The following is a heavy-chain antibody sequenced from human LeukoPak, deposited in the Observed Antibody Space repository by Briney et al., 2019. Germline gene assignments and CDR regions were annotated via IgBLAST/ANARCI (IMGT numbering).Heavy chain of an antibody. CDR2: ISASGSNI. V-gene: IGHV3-48*01. D-gene: IGHD1-14*01. CDR3: ARVKGIYFDY. CDR1: GFPLSCYS. Sequence: GGSLRLSCAASGFPLSCYSINRFRQAPGKGLEWVAYISASGSNIYYVDSVMGRFTVSRDNPKSSLFLQMNSPRAEDTAVYYCARVKGIYFDYWGQGGLVTVSS. J-gene: IGHJ4*02.